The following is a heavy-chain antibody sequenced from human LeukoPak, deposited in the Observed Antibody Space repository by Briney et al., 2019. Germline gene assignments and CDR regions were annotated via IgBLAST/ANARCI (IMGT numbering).Heavy chain of an antibody. Sequence: ASVKVSCKASGYTFTSYGISWVGQAPGQGLEWMGWISAYNGNTNYAQKLQGRVTMTTDTSTSTAYMELRSLRSDDTAVYYCARCLHPMTTVVGLMDVWGKGTTVTVSS. J-gene: IGHJ6*04. D-gene: IGHD4-23*01. CDR3: ARCLHPMTTVVGLMDV. CDR2: ISAYNGNT. CDR1: GYTFTSYG. V-gene: IGHV1-18*01.